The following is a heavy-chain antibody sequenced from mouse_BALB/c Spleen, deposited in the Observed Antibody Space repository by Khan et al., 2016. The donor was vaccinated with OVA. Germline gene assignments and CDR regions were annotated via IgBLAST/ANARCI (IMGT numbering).Heavy chain of an antibody. Sequence: QIQLVQSGPELKKPGETVKISCKASGYTFTNYGMNWVKQAPGKALKWMGWISTYTGEPTYADDFKGRFAFSLETSASTAYLQINNLKNEDTATXFRTRPPHFSYVLVYWGQGTSVTVSS. V-gene: IGHV9-3-1*01. CDR2: ISTYTGEP. CDR3: TRPPHFSYVLVY. J-gene: IGHJ4*01. CDR1: GYTFTNYG.